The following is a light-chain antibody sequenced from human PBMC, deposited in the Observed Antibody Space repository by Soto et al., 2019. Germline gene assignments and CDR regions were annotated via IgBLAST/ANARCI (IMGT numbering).Light chain of an antibody. CDR1: QSISSN. V-gene: IGKV3-15*01. CDR3: QQYNNWPPLP. CDR2: GTS. Sequence: EIVMTQSPATLSVSPGERATLFCRASQSISSNLAWYQQKAGQAPRSLIYGTSTRATGIPARFSGSGSGTELTLTIISMPSEDFAVYYCQQYNNWPPLPFGGGTKVEIK. J-gene: IGKJ4*01.